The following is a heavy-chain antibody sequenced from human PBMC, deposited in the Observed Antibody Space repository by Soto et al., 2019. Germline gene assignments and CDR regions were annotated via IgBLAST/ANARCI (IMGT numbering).Heavy chain of an antibody. CDR1: GGSISSYY. V-gene: IGHV4-59*01. D-gene: IGHD2-2*01. CDR3: ARTLGYCSSTSCYSFDY. CDR2: IYYSGST. J-gene: IGHJ4*02. Sequence: SETLSLTCTVSGGSISSYYWSWIRQPPGKGLEWIGYIYYSGSTNYNPSLKSRVTISVDTSKNQFSLKLSSVTAAGTAVYYCARTLGYCSSTSCYSFDYWGQGTLVTVSS.